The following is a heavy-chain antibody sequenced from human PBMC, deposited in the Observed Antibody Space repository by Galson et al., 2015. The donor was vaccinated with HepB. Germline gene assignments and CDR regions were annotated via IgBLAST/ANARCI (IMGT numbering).Heavy chain of an antibody. D-gene: IGHD2-2*01. Sequence: SLRLSCAASGFTFGSYAMLWVRQAPGKGLAWVSAISRSGGSTYYADSAKGRFTISRDNSKNTLYLQMNSLRAYDTAVDYCAKGGVASVVVPAACDYWGQGTLVTVSS. V-gene: IGHV3-23*01. CDR1: GFTFGSYA. J-gene: IGHJ4*02. CDR2: ISRSGGST. CDR3: AKGGVASVVVPAACDY.